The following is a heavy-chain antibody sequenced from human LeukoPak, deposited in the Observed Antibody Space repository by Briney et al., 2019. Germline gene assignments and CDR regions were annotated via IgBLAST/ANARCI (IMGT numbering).Heavy chain of an antibody. CDR3: AKGSYYDSSGSFYFDY. V-gene: IGHV3-23*01. CDR1: GFTFSSYT. CDR2: ISGSGDNT. D-gene: IGHD3-22*01. J-gene: IGHJ4*02. Sequence: GGSLRLSCAASGFTFSSYTMHWIRQAPGKGLEWVSGISGSGDNTYYADSVKGRFTISRDNSKNTLYVQVNSLGTEDTAAYYCAKGSYYDSSGSFYFDYWGQGTLVTVSS.